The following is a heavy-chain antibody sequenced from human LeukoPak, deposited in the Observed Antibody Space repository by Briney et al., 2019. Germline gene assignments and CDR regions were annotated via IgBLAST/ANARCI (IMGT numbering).Heavy chain of an antibody. V-gene: IGHV4-59*08. J-gene: IGHJ5*02. CDR1: GVSISSYY. Sequence: SETLSLTCSVSGVSISSYYWVWIRQPPGKGLEWIGYIYYSGSTDYNSSLRSRVTISVDTSKNQFSLKLSSVTAADTAVYYCARRVSSEAWFDPWGRGIPVTVSA. CDR2: IYYSGST. D-gene: IGHD2-8*01. CDR3: ARRVSSEAWFDP.